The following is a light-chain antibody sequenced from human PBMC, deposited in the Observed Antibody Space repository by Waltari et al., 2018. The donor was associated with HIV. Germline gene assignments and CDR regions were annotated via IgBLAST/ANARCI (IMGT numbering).Light chain of an antibody. CDR2: KAS. J-gene: IGKJ2*01. CDR3: QQYNSYPYT. V-gene: IGKV1-5*03. CDR1: QSISSW. Sequence: DIQMTQSPSTLSASVGDRVTITCRASQSISSWLAWYQQKPGKAPKVLIYKASSLESGVPSRFSGSGSGTEFTLTISHLQPDDFATYYCQQYNSYPYTFGQGTKLEIK.